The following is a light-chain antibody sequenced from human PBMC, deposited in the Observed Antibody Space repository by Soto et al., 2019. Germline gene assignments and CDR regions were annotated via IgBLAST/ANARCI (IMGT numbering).Light chain of an antibody. CDR1: QSVGSS. J-gene: IGKJ1*01. CDR2: GAS. Sequence: EIVLPHSPGTLSLSPGERATLSCRASQSVGSSLSWYQQKPGQAPRLLFYGASNRATAIPDRFSGSGFGTDFTLTITRLEPEDFAVYYCQQYGDSPQTFGPGTKVDIK. V-gene: IGKV3-20*01. CDR3: QQYGDSPQT.